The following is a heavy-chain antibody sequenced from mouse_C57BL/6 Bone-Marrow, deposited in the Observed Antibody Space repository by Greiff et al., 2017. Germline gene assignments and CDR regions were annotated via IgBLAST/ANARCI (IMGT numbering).Heavy chain of an antibody. V-gene: IGHV5-9-1*02. D-gene: IGHD1-1*01. CDR3: TRENLRYYFDY. CDR2: ISSGGDYI. Sequence: EVKLVESGEGLVKPGGSLKLSCAASGFTFSSYAMSWVRQTPEKRLEWVAYISSGGDYIYYADTVKGRIPISRDNARNTLYLQMSSLKSEDTAMYYCTRENLRYYFDYWGQGTTLTVSS. CDR1: GFTFSSYA. J-gene: IGHJ2*01.